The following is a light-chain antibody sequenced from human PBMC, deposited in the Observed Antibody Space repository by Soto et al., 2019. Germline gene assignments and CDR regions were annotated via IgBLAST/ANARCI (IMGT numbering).Light chain of an antibody. Sequence: EIRMTQSASYLSASVGDGGTMXCRARQRVSTYLTWYRWEPGKAPKLLIYGASSCQTGVPSRFSGSGSGTDFTLTISSLQPEDFATYYCQQSYSMPLTFGGGTKVDI. CDR1: QRVSTY. V-gene: IGKV1-39*01. CDR2: GAS. J-gene: IGKJ4*01. CDR3: QQSYSMPLT.